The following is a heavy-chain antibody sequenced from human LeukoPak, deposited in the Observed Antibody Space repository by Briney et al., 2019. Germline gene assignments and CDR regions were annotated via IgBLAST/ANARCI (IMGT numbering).Heavy chain of an antibody. V-gene: IGHV3-48*04. CDR3: AKVHIAAADTVFDY. CDR1: GFTFSSYS. J-gene: IGHJ4*02. CDR2: ISSSSNTI. Sequence: PGGSLRLSCAASGFTFSSYSMNWVRQAPGKGLEWVSYISSSSNTIYYAESVKGRFTISRDNAKNSLYLQMNSLRAEDTALYYCAKVHIAAADTVFDYWGQGTLVTVSS. D-gene: IGHD6-13*01.